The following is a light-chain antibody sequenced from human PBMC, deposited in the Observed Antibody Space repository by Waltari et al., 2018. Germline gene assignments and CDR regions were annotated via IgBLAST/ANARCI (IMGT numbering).Light chain of an antibody. CDR1: TSNIGANL. CDR2: NNN. V-gene: IGLV1-47*02. J-gene: IGLJ3*02. Sequence: QSVLTQPPSASGTPGQRVTISCSGSTSNIGANLVYWYQQLPGMAPKLLIYNNNPRPSGFPDRFADAKSGTSASLDISGLRSEDEAEYYCAVWDERVRGRVFGGGTKLTVL. CDR3: AVWDERVRGRV.